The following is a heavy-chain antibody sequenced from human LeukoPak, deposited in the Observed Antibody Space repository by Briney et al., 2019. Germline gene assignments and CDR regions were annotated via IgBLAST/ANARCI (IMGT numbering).Heavy chain of an antibody. D-gene: IGHD2-21*02. CDR1: GYSFTSYW. CDR2: IDPSDSYT. V-gene: IGHV5-10-1*01. J-gene: IGHJ5*02. CDR3: ARLSAYCGGDCYSPINWFDP. Sequence: GESLRISCKGSGYSFTSYWVSWVRQMPGKGLEWMGRIDPSDSYTNYSPSFQGHVTISADKSISTAYLQWSSLKASDTAMYYCARLSAYCGGDCYSPINWFDPWGQGTLVTVSS.